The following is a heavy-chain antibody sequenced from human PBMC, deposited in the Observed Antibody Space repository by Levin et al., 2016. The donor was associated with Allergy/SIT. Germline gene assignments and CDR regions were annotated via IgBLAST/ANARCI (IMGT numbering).Heavy chain of an antibody. V-gene: IGHV1-46*01. Sequence: WVRQAPGQGLEWMGIINPSGGSTSYAQKFQGRVTMTRDTSTSTVYMELSSLRSEDTAVYYCARVVVGPSGGAAAGYWGQGTLVTVSS. CDR3: ARVVVGPSGGAAAGY. CDR2: INPSGGST. J-gene: IGHJ4*02. D-gene: IGHD6-13*01.